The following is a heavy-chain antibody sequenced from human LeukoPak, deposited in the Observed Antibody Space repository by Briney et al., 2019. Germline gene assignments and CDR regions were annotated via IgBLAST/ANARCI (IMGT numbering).Heavy chain of an antibody. CDR2: ISYDGSNK. D-gene: IGHD2-15*01. J-gene: IGHJ4*02. CDR3: AKDKGGCSGGSCYSFDY. V-gene: IGHV3-30*18. Sequence: GGSLRLSCAASGVTYSSYGMHWVRQALGKGLEWVALISYDGSNKYYADSVKGRFTISRDNSKNTLYLQMNSLRAEDTAVYYCAKDKGGCSGGSCYSFDYWGQGTLVIVSS. CDR1: GVTYSSYG.